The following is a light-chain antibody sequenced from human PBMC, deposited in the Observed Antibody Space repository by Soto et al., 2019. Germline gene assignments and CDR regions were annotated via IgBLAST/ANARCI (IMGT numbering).Light chain of an antibody. Sequence: EIVFTQSPGTLSLSPGERATLSCRASQTVSSSYLAWYRQTPGQAPRLLIYAASIRATGVPDRFGGSGSGTDFTLTINRLEPEDFAVYYCQHYGSSPWTFGQGTKVDIK. J-gene: IGKJ1*01. CDR1: QTVSSSY. CDR2: AAS. CDR3: QHYGSSPWT. V-gene: IGKV3-20*01.